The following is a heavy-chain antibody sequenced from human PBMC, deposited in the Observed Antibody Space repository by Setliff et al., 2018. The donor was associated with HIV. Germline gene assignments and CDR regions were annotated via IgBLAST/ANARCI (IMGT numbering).Heavy chain of an antibody. D-gene: IGHD2-21*02. Sequence: ASVKVSCKASGHSFTTYFLHWVRQAPGQGLEWMGRINPSGGSTSYAQKFQGRVTMTRDTSTSTVYMELSSLRSEDTAMYYCARDEGSSAISWYFDLWGRGTLVTVSS. CDR2: INPSGGST. CDR3: ARDEGSSAISWYFDL. V-gene: IGHV1-46*01. J-gene: IGHJ2*01. CDR1: GHSFTTYF.